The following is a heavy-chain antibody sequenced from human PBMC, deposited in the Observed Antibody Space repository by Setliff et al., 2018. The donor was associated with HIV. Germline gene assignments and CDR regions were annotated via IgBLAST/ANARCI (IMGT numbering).Heavy chain of an antibody. D-gene: IGHD3-16*01. CDR2: IYYSGST. CDR1: GGSISSNNYY. V-gene: IGHV4-39*01. Sequence: KTSETLSLTCTVSGGSISSNNYYWGWIRQPPGKGLEWIASIYYSGSTYYNPSLKSRITISVDTSKNQFSLRLSSVTAADTAVYYCARGGYYYYFGVDVWGQGTTVTVSS. J-gene: IGHJ6*02. CDR3: ARGGYYYYFGVDV.